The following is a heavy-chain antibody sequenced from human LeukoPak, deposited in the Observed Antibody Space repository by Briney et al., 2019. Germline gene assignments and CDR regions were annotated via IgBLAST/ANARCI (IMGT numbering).Heavy chain of an antibody. D-gene: IGHD6-13*01. CDR2: ISGGGGST. Sequence: GGSLRLSCAASGFTFSSYAMSWVRQAPGKGLEWVSAISGGGGSTYYADSVKGRFTISRDNSKNTLYLQMNSLRAEDTAVYYCARVRGSSSWPNYYGMDVWGQGTTVTVSS. J-gene: IGHJ6*02. CDR1: GFTFSSYA. V-gene: IGHV3-23*01. CDR3: ARVRGSSSWPNYYGMDV.